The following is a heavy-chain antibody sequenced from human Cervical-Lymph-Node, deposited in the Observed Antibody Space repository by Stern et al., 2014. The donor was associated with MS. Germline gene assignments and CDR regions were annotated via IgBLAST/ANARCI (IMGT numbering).Heavy chain of an antibody. J-gene: IGHJ4*02. CDR3: TRHPYDYVLGSYRPPPDF. Sequence: VQLVESGAQVKEPGESLKISCQGSGYSFSNYWIGWVRQVPGKGLEWMGIIYPGDSDPRYSPSFQGQVTISADKSFSSAYLHWSSLKASDTAMYYCTRHPYDYVLGSYRPPPDFWGQGTLVTVSS. D-gene: IGHD3-16*02. CDR1: GYSFSNYW. V-gene: IGHV5-51*01. CDR2: IYPGDSDP.